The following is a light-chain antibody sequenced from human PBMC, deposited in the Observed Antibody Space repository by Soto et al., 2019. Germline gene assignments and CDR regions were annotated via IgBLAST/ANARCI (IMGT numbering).Light chain of an antibody. J-gene: IGKJ5*01. CDR1: QSISSY. V-gene: IGKV1-39*01. CDR3: QQSYSTPIT. CDR2: AAS. Sequence: DIQMTQSPSSLSASVGDRVTITCRASQSISSYLNWYQQKPGKAPKIMIYAASSLQSGVPSRFSGSGSGTDFTLTISSLKPEDFETYYCQQSYSTPITFGQGTRLEIK.